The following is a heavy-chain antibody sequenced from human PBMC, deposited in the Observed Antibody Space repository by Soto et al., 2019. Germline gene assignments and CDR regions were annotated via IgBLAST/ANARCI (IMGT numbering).Heavy chain of an antibody. V-gene: IGHV1-3*01. CDR3: ARGPGGPDGPGDY. CDR1: GYTFTSYA. D-gene: IGHD2-15*01. J-gene: IGHJ4*02. CDR2: INAGNGNT. Sequence: QVQLVQSGAEVKKPGASVKVSCKASGYTFTSYAMHSVRQAPGQRLEWMGWINAGNGNTKYSQKFQGRVTITRDTSASTAYMELSNLRSEDTAVYYCARGPGGPDGPGDYWGQGTLVTVSS.